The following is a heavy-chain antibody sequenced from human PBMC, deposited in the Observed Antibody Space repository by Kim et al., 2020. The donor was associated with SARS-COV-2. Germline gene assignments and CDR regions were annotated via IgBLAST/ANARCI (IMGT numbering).Heavy chain of an antibody. J-gene: IGHJ4*02. Sequence: SETLSLTCTVSGGSISSGGYYWSWIRQHPGKGLEWIGYIYYSGSTYYNPSLKIRVTISVDTSKNQFSLKLSSVTAADTAVYYCARSLYYYDSSGYCAFDYWGQGTLVPLPS. CDR3: ARSLYYYDSSGYCAFDY. V-gene: IGHV4-31*03. CDR1: GGSISSGGYY. D-gene: IGHD3-22*01. CDR2: IYYSGST.